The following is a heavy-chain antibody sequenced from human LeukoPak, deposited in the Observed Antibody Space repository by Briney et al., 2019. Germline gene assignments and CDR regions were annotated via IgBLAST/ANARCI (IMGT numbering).Heavy chain of an antibody. Sequence: PGESLKISCKGSGYSFTSYWIGWVRQMPGKGQEWMGIIYPGDSDTRYSPSFQGQVTISADKSISTAYLQWSSLKASDTAMYYCARRPIYDFWSGYYDDWFDPWGQGTLVTVSS. V-gene: IGHV5-51*01. CDR1: GYSFTSYW. J-gene: IGHJ5*02. CDR3: ARRPIYDFWSGYYDDWFDP. D-gene: IGHD3-3*01. CDR2: IYPGDSDT.